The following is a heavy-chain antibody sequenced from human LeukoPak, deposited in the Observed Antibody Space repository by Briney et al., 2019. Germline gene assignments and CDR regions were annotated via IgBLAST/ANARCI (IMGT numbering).Heavy chain of an antibody. CDR2: INSDRSST. CDR1: GLTFSNYW. D-gene: IGHD3-22*01. V-gene: IGHV3-74*01. J-gene: IGHJ4*02. CDR3: ARHFYDSSGFPH. Sequence: PGGSLRLSCAVSGLTFSNYWMHWVRQAPGKGLVWVSRINSDRSSTSYADSVKGRFTISRDNAKNTLYLQMNSLRVEDTAVYYCARHFYDSSGFPHWGQGTLVTVSS.